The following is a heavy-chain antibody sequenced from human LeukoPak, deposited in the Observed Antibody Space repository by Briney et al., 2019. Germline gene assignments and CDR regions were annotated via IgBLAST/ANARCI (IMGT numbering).Heavy chain of an antibody. CDR3: ARRGTYCGGDCSSLYYFDY. J-gene: IGHJ4*02. V-gene: IGHV3-21*01. CDR1: GFTFSSYS. D-gene: IGHD2-21*02. Sequence: GGSLRLSCAASGFTFSSYSMNWVRQAPGKGLEWVSSISSSSSYVYYADSVKGRFTISRDNAKNSLYLQMNSLRAEDTAVCYCARRGTYCGGDCSSLYYFDYWGQGTLVTVSS. CDR2: ISSSSSYV.